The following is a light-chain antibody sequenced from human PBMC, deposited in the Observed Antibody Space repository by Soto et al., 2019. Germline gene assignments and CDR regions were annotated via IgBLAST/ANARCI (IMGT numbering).Light chain of an antibody. CDR3: QQSYSTPRT. CDR1: QSVSSNF. CDR2: GAS. V-gene: IGKV3-20*01. Sequence: EIVLTQSPGTLSLSPGERATRSCRASQSVSSNFLAWCQADPGQAPRLLIYGASSRATGIPDRFSGSGSGTDFTLTISSLQPEDFATYYCQQSYSTPRTFGQGTMV. J-gene: IGKJ1*01.